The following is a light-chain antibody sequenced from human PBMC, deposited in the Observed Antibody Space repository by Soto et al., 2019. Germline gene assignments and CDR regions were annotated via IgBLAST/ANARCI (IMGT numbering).Light chain of an antibody. V-gene: IGKV1-17*01. CDR1: QGIRND. J-gene: IGKJ4*01. CDR3: LQHYSYPLT. Sequence: DSQMTQSRCSLSASVGDRVTITCRASQGIRNDLGWYQQKPGKAPERLISAASSLQGGVPSRFSGGGSGTEFTLTISGLQPEDFAPYYRLQHYSYPLTLGGGTKVEI. CDR2: AAS.